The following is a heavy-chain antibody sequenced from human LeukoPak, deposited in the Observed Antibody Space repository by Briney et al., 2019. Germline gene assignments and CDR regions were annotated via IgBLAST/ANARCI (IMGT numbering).Heavy chain of an antibody. J-gene: IGHJ4*01. D-gene: IGHD6-13*01. CDR1: GGSISTYY. CDR2: IDHSEST. Sequence: SETLSLTCTVSGGSISTYYWTWIRQSPGKGLEWIGYIDHSESTNYNPSLESRVTMSVDPSKKQFSLRLTSLTEADTAVYYCARAYSTTFPFDFWGPGTLVTLS. V-gene: IGHV4-59*01. CDR3: ARAYSTTFPFDF.